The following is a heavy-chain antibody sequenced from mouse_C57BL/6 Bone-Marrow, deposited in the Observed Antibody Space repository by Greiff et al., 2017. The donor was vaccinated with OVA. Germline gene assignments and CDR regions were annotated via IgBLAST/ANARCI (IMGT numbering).Heavy chain of an antibody. V-gene: IGHV1-9*01. CDR3: ARPRIYYGSSYYAMDY. Sequence: LVESGAELLKPGASVKLSCKATGYTFTGYWIEWVKQRPGHGLEWIGEILPGSGSTNYNEKFKGKATFTADTSSNTAYMQLSSLTTEDSAIYYCARPRIYYGSSYYAMDYWGQGTSVTVSS. J-gene: IGHJ4*01. CDR1: GYTFTGYW. CDR2: ILPGSGST. D-gene: IGHD1-1*01.